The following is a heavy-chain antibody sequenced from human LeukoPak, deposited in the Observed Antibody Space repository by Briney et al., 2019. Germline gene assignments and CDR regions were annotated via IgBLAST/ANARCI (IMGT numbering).Heavy chain of an antibody. J-gene: IGHJ4*02. D-gene: IGHD1-14*01. CDR1: RFAFSNAW. CDR3: AIDEPEYAPYDFDY. V-gene: IGHV3-15*01. CDR2: IKSKGDGETA. Sequence: GGSLRLSCAASRFAFSNAWLSWVRQAPGKGLEWVGRIKSKGDGETADYVVPVKGRFTISRDDSNNMVYLQMNSLKIEDTAVYYCAIDEPEYAPYDFDYWGQGTQVTVSS.